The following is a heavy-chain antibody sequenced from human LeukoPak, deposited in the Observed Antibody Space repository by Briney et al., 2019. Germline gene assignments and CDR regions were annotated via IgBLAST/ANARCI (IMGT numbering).Heavy chain of an antibody. CDR3: ARGPPRGKYYYMDV. D-gene: IGHD1-1*01. J-gene: IGHJ6*03. CDR1: GFTLGPYA. Sequence: GGSLRLSCAASGFTLGPYAMHWVRQRPGKGLEWVAHINADGGRTFYADSVEGRFTLSRDNAKNSLYLQMNSLTAGDTAVYYCARGPPRGKYYYMDVWGKGTTVTVSS. CDR2: INADGGRT. V-gene: IGHV3-43*02.